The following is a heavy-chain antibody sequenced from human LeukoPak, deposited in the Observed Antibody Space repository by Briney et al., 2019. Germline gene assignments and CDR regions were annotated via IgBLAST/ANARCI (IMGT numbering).Heavy chain of an antibody. CDR3: ARQAVDYYYGMDV. Sequence: GESLRISCKGSGYSFTTYWISWVRQMPGKGLEWMGRIDPTDSDTNYSPSFQGHVTMSADRSISTAYLQWSSLKASDTALYYCARQAVDYYYGMDVWGQGTTVTVSS. D-gene: IGHD6-25*01. J-gene: IGHJ6*02. CDR2: IDPTDSDT. CDR1: GYSFTTYW. V-gene: IGHV5-10-1*01.